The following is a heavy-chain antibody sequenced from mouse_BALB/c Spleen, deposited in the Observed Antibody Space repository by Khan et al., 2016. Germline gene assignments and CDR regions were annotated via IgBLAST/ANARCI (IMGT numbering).Heavy chain of an antibody. V-gene: IGHV4-1*02. CDR1: GFDFSRYW. Sequence: EVQLQESGGGLVQPGGSLKLSCAASGFDFSRYWMSWVRQAPGKGLEWIGEINPDSSTINYTQSLKDKFIISRDNAKNTLYLQMSKVRSEDTALYYCARAGDYGYLAYWGQGTLVTVSA. J-gene: IGHJ3*01. D-gene: IGHD2-4*01. CDR2: INPDSSTI. CDR3: ARAGDYGYLAY.